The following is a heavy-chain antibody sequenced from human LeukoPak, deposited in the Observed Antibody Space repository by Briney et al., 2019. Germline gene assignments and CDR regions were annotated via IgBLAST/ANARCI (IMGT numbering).Heavy chain of an antibody. D-gene: IGHD2-15*01. J-gene: IGHJ3*02. CDR2: IYYSGST. CDR3: ARHRMWATLMANVFNI. V-gene: IGHV4-39*01. CDR1: GGSISSSSYY. Sequence: SETLSLTCTVSGGSISSSSYYWGWIRQPPGKGLEWIGSIYYSGSTYYNPSLKSRVTISVDTSKNQFSLKLSSVTTADPSGYYWARHRMWATLMANVFNIWGQGKMVTVSS.